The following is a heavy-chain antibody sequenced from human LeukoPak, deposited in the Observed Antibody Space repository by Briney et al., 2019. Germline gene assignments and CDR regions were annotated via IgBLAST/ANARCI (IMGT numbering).Heavy chain of an antibody. CDR3: AKDSATIFGVVIMAYYFDY. D-gene: IGHD3-3*01. J-gene: IGHJ4*02. Sequence: GGALRLSCAASGFTFSSDAMSWVRQAPGKGLEWVSAISGSGGSTYYADSVKGRFTISRDNSKNTLYLQMNSLRAEDTAVYYCAKDSATIFGVVIMAYYFDYWGQGTLVTVSS. CDR2: ISGSGGST. V-gene: IGHV3-23*01. CDR1: GFTFSSDA.